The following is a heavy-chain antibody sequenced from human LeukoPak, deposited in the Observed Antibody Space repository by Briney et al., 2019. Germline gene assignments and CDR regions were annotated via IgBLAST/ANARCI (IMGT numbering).Heavy chain of an antibody. Sequence: ASVKVSCRASGGTFSSYAISWVRQAPGQGLEWMGRIIPILGIANYAQKFQGRVTITADKSTSTAYMELSSLRSEDTAVYYCASRSDYSNYDYWGQGTLVTVSS. J-gene: IGHJ4*02. CDR2: IIPILGIA. CDR3: ASRSDYSNYDY. CDR1: GGTFSSYA. V-gene: IGHV1-69*04. D-gene: IGHD4-4*01.